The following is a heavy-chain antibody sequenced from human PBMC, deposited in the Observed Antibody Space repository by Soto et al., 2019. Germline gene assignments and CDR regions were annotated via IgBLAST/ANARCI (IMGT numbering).Heavy chain of an antibody. Sequence: SETLSLTCAVSGGSISSGGYSWSWIRQPPGKGLEWIGYIYHSGSTYYNPSLKSRVTISVDRSKNQFSLKLSSVTAADTAVYYCARARKVRGVIYYFDYWGQGTLVTVSS. CDR2: IYHSGST. CDR3: ARARKVRGVIYYFDY. V-gene: IGHV4-30-2*01. J-gene: IGHJ4*02. D-gene: IGHD3-10*01. CDR1: GGSISSGGYS.